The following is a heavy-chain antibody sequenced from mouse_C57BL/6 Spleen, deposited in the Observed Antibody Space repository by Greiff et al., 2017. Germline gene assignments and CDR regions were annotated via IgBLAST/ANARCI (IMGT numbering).Heavy chain of an antibody. CDR3: ASVYYCSSYFDY. V-gene: IGHV1-22*01. Sequence: EVKLVESGPELVKPGASVKMSCKASGYTFTDYNMHWVKQSHGKSLEWIGYINPNNGGTSYNQKFKGKATLTVNKSSSAAYMELRSLTSEDSAVYYYASVYYCSSYFDYWGQGTTLTVSS. J-gene: IGHJ2*01. CDR2: INPNNGGT. D-gene: IGHD1-1*01. CDR1: GYTFTDYN.